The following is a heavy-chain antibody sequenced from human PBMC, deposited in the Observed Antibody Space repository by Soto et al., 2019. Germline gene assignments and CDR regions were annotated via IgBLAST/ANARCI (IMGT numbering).Heavy chain of an antibody. CDR1: GYTFTSYD. CDR2: MNPNSGNT. Sequence: ASVKVSCKASGYTFTSYDINWVRQATGQGLEWMGWMNPNSGNTGYAQKFQGRVTMTRNTSISTAYMEPSSLRSEDTAVYYCATCYYDSSGYYSFDYWGQGTLVTVSS. J-gene: IGHJ4*02. CDR3: ATCYYDSSGYYSFDY. D-gene: IGHD3-22*01. V-gene: IGHV1-8*01.